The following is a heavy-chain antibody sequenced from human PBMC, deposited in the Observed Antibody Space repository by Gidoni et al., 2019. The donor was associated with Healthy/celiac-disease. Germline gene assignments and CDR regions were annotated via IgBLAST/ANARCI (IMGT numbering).Heavy chain of an antibody. CDR2: ISWNSGSI. CDR1: GFTLDDYA. CDR3: AKTRYYDFWSGYYDYFDY. V-gene: IGHV3-9*01. D-gene: IGHD3-3*01. J-gene: IGHJ4*02. Sequence: EVQLVESGGGLVQPGRSLRLSCAASGFTLDDYAMHWVRQAPGKGLEWVSGISWNSGSIGYADSVKGRFTISRDNAKNSLYLQMNSLRAEDTALYYCAKTRYYDFWSGYYDYFDYWGQGTLVTVSS.